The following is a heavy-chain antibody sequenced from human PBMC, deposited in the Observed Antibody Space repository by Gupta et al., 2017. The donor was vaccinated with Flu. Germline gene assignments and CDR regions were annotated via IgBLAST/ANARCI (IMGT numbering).Heavy chain of an antibody. V-gene: IGHV4-39*01. CDR2: IYYSGSP. D-gene: IGHD6-13*01. CDR1: ISSGSYY. Sequence: ISSGSYYWGWIRQPPGKGLDWIGSIYYSGSPYYNPALKSRVTISVDTSKNQFSLKLSSVTAADTAVYYCARLGYSSSWVDSWGQGTLVTVSS. CDR3: ARLGYSSSWVDS. J-gene: IGHJ4*02.